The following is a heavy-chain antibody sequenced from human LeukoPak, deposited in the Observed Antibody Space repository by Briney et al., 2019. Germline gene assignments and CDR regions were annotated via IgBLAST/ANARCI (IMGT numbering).Heavy chain of an antibody. CDR2: ISSSSKYI. D-gene: IGHD6-13*01. CDR1: GFTFSNYN. V-gene: IGHV3-21*01. J-gene: IGHJ4*02. Sequence: PGGPLRLSCVASGFTFSNYNMNWLRQAPGKGVEWVSSISSSSKYISYADSMKGRFTISRDNAKNTLYLQMNSLKLEDTAVYYCTRVFVGDEYSSSGYWGQGTLVTVSS. CDR3: TRVFVGDEYSSSGY.